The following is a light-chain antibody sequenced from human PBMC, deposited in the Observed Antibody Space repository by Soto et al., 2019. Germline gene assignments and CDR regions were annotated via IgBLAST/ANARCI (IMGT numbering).Light chain of an antibody. V-gene: IGLV2-14*01. CDR1: SSDVGGYNY. Sequence: QSVLTQPASVSGSPGQSITISCTGTSSDVGGYNYVSWYQQHPGKAPKLMIYAVSNRPSGVSNRFSGSKSGNTASLTISGLQAEDEADYYCSSYTSSSTLLFGGGTKVT. CDR2: AVS. CDR3: SSYTSSSTLL. J-gene: IGLJ2*01.